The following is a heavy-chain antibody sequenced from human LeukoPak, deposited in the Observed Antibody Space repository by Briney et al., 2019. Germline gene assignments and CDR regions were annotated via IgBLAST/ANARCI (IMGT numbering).Heavy chain of an antibody. D-gene: IGHD2-2*01. V-gene: IGHV1-2*02. J-gene: IGHJ4*02. CDR1: GYTFTSYY. CDR2: INPYSGGT. Sequence: ASVTLSCSSSGYTFTSYYMHWVRQAPGQGLEWMGWINPYSGGTNYAQKFQGRVTMTRDTSITTAYMELSRLRSDDTAVYYCVRDRTKYCSSTSCLLDYWGQGTLVT. CDR3: VRDRTKYCSSTSCLLDY.